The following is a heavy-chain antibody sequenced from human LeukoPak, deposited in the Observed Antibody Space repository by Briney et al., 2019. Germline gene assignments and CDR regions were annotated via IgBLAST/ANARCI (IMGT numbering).Heavy chain of an antibody. J-gene: IGHJ3*02. D-gene: IGHD2-8*01. CDR1: GYSFTNYW. CDR3: ARHGPLCPNGVCPVNI. CDR2: IYPGDSDT. V-gene: IGHV5-51*01. Sequence: GESLKISCQVSGYSFTNYWIVWVRQMPGKGLEWMGIIYPGDSDTRYSPSFQGQVTISVDKSITTAYLQWSSLKASDTAMHYCARHGPLCPNGVCPVNIWGQGTMVTVSS.